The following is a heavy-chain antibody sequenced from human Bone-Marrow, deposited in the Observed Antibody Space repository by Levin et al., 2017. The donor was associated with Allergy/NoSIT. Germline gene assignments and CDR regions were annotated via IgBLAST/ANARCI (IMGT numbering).Heavy chain of an antibody. CDR1: GFTFSSYG. CDR2: IWYDGSNK. D-gene: IGHD3-22*01. V-gene: IGHV3-33*01. J-gene: IGHJ4*02. CDR3: ARDLRKNYYDSSGFGDY. Sequence: LSLTCAASGFTFSSYGMHWVRQAPGKGLEWVAVIWYDGSNKYYADSVKGRFTISRDNSKNTLYLQMNSLRAEDTAVYYCARDLRKNYYDSSGFGDYWGQGTLVTVSS.